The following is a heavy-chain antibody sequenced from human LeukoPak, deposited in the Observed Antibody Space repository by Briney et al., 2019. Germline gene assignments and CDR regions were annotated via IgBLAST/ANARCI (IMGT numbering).Heavy chain of an antibody. CDR1: GGSISGYY. D-gene: IGHD3-10*01. Sequence: SETLSLTCTVSGGSISGYYWSWIRQPPGKGLEWIGYMYYSGSTNYNPSLKSRVTISVDMSQNQFSLKLSSVTAADTAVYYCARSGSGSGSYYNSAYYYYGMDVWGRGTTVTVSS. CDR3: ARSGSGSGSYYNSAYYYYGMDV. J-gene: IGHJ6*02. CDR2: MYYSGST. V-gene: IGHV4-59*01.